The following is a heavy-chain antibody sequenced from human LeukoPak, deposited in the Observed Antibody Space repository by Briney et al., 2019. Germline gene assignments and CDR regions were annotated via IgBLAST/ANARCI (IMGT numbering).Heavy chain of an antibody. CDR3: AKEPREYCSRTSCPNWLDP. J-gene: IGHJ5*02. CDR1: GFTFSSYA. D-gene: IGHD2-2*01. CDR2: ISASGGTT. V-gene: IGHV3-23*01. Sequence: PGGSLRLSCAASGFTFSSYAMSWVRQAPGKGLEWVSAISASGGTTFYADSVKGRFTISRDNIKNTLYLQMHSLGAEDTAIYYCAKEPREYCSRTSCPNWLDPWGLGTLVTVSS.